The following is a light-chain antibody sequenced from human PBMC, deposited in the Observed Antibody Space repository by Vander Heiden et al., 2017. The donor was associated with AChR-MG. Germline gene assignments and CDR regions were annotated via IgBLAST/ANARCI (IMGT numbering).Light chain of an antibody. Sequence: QSALTQPRSVSGSPGQSVTISCTGTSSDVGGYYYVSGYQHHPGNAPKLMIYDVTKRPSGVPDRFSGSKSGNTASLTISGLQAEDEADYYCCSYAGSYTLIFGGGTKLTVL. CDR2: DVT. V-gene: IGLV2-11*01. CDR3: CSYAGSYTLI. J-gene: IGLJ2*01. CDR1: SSDVGGYYY.